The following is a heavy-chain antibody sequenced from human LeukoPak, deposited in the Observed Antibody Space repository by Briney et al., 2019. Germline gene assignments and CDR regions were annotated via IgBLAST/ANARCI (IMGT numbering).Heavy chain of an antibody. CDR3: AKQGSDSSPKYHGY. D-gene: IGHD2-2*01. CDR2: ISGAANTF. CDR1: GFTFSPYA. J-gene: IGHJ4*01. V-gene: IGHV3-23*01. Sequence: PGGSLRLSCAASGFTFSPYAMTWVRQAPGKGLDWVSSISGAANTFYYADSVKGRFTISRDNSKNTLYLQMNSLRADDTAVYYCAKQGSDSSPKYHGYWGHGTLVTVSS.